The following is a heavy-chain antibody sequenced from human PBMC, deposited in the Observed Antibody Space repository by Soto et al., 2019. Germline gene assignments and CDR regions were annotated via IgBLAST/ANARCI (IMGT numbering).Heavy chain of an antibody. Sequence: ASVKVSCKASGYTFTSYGISWVRQAPGQGLEWMGWISAYNGNTNYAQKLQGRVTMTTDTSTSTAYRELRSLRSDDTAVYYCARDENNIVVVPAAIGGWFDPWGQGTLVTVSS. D-gene: IGHD2-2*01. CDR2: ISAYNGNT. J-gene: IGHJ5*02. CDR3: ARDENNIVVVPAAIGGWFDP. V-gene: IGHV1-18*01. CDR1: GYTFTSYG.